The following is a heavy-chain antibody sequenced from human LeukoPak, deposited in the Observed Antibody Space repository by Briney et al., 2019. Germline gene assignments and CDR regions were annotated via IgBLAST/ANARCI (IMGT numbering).Heavy chain of an antibody. J-gene: IGHJ4*02. CDR2: IRYDGSNK. V-gene: IGHV3-30*02. D-gene: IGHD5-18*01. CDR3: AKESQRGYSYGYIRDYFDS. Sequence: SCKASGYTFTGYFMHWVRQAPGKGLEWVAFIRYDGSNKYYADSVKGRFTISRDKSKNTLYLQMNSLRVEDTAVYYCAKESQRGYSYGYIRDYFDSWGQGTLVTVSS. CDR1: GYTFTGYF.